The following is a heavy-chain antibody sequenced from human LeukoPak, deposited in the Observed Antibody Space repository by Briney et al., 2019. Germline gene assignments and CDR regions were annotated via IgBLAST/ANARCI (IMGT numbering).Heavy chain of an antibody. CDR3: ARDLYYFDY. CDR1: GYFFTSFY. V-gene: IGHV1-46*01. Sequence: ASVKVSCKASGYFFTSFYIHWVRQAPGQGLEWMGVISPSSGDTNYAQQFQGRLTVTYDTSTSTDYMELSSLRSEDTAVYYCARDLYYFDYWGQGTLVTVSS. CDR2: ISPSSGDT. J-gene: IGHJ4*02.